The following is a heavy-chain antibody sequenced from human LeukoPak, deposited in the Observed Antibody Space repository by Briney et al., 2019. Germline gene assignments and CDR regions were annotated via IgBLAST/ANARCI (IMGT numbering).Heavy chain of an antibody. CDR1: GYTFTSYD. J-gene: IGHJ4*02. D-gene: IGHD3-10*01. CDR3: ATFMVRGVIKDY. Sequence: ASVKVSCKASGYTFTSYDINWVRQATGQGLEWMGWMNPNSGNTGYAQKFQGRVTMTRNTSISTAYMELSSLRSEDTAVYYCATFMVRGVIKDYWGQGTLVTVSP. CDR2: MNPNSGNT. V-gene: IGHV1-8*01.